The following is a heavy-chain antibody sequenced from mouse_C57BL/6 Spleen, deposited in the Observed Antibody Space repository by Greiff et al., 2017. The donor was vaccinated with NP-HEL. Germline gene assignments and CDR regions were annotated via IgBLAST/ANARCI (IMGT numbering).Heavy chain of an antibody. CDR2: IWSGGST. V-gene: IGHV2-2*01. Sequence: VQLQQSGPGLVQPSQSLSITCTVSGFSLTSYGVHWVRQSPGKGLEWLGVIWSGGSTDYNAAFISRLSISKDNSKSQVFFKMNSLQADDTAIYYCARNSLTTANAMDYWGQGTSVTVSS. CDR1: GFSLTSYG. CDR3: ARNSLTTANAMDY. D-gene: IGHD1-2*01. J-gene: IGHJ4*01.